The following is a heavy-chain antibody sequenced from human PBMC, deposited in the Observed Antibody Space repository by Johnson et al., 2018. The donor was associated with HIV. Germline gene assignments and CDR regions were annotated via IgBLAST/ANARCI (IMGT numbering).Heavy chain of an antibody. V-gene: IGHV3-11*04. CDR3: AKDQSNGWNRGAFDI. CDR2: ISSSGSTT. CDR1: GFTFSDYY. Sequence: QVQLVESGGGLVKPGGSLRLSCAASGFTFSDYYMHWIRQAPGKGLEWVSYISSSGSTTYYADSLKGRFTVSRDNAKNTLYLHMNSLRAEDTAVYYCAKDQSNGWNRGAFDIWGQGTVVTVSS. J-gene: IGHJ3*02. D-gene: IGHD6-19*01.